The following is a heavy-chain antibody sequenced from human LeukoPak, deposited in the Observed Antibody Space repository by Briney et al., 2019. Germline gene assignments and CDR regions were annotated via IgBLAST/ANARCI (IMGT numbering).Heavy chain of an antibody. CDR1: GGSFSGYY. V-gene: IGHV4-34*01. Sequence: SDTLSLTCAVYGGSFSGYYWSWIRQPPGKGLEWIGEINHSGSTNYNPSLKSRVTISVDTSKNQFSLKLSSVTAADTAVYYCARRGLPLDYWGQGTLVTVSS. CDR2: INHSGST. D-gene: IGHD3-10*01. CDR3: ARRGLPLDY. J-gene: IGHJ4*02.